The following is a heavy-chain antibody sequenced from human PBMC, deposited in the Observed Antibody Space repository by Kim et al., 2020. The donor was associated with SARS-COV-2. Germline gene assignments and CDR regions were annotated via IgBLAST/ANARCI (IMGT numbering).Heavy chain of an antibody. J-gene: IGHJ4*02. Sequence: GGSLRLSCAASGFTFDDYTMHWVRQAPGKGLEWVSLISWDGGSTYYADSVKGRFTISRDNSKNSLYLQMNSLRTEDTALYYCAKDNVGISGSYYYFDYWGQGTLVTVSS. D-gene: IGHD1-26*01. CDR2: ISWDGGST. CDR3: AKDNVGISGSYYYFDY. CDR1: GFTFDDYT. V-gene: IGHV3-43*01.